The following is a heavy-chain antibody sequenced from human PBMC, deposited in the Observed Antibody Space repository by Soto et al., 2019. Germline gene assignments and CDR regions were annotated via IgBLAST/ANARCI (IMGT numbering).Heavy chain of an antibody. CDR3: ARSTMVRGVIHWFDP. D-gene: IGHD3-10*01. CDR1: GYSISSGYY. J-gene: IGHJ5*02. V-gene: IGHV4-38-2*01. Sequence: PXGTLSLTCAVSGYSISSGYYWCCIRQPPGKGLEWIGSIYHSGSTYYNPSLKSRVTISVDTSKNQFSLKLSSVTAADTAVYYCARSTMVRGVIHWFDPWGQGTLVTVSS. CDR2: IYHSGST.